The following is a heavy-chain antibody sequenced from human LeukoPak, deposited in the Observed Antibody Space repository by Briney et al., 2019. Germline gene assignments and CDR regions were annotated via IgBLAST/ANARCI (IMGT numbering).Heavy chain of an antibody. D-gene: IGHD3-3*01. CDR3: ARDYVLRFLEWLGTYGMDV. CDR2: IIPILGIA. V-gene: IGHV1-69*04. Sequence: ASVKVSCKASGGTFSSYTISWVRQAPGQGLEWMGRIIPILGIANYAQKFQGRVTITADKSTSTAYMELSSLRAEDTAVYYCARDYVLRFLEWLGTYGMDVWGQGTTVTVSS. CDR1: GGTFSSYT. J-gene: IGHJ6*02.